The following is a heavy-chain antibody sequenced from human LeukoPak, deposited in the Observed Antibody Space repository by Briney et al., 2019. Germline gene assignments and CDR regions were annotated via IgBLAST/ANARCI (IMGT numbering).Heavy chain of an antibody. J-gene: IGHJ6*01. V-gene: IGHV3-23*01. CDR2: VGGSGDAT. CDR1: GFVFDTHA. D-gene: IGHD5-24*01. Sequence: GGSLRLSCAASGFVFDTHAMNWVRQAPGKGLEWVSGVGGSGDATYYGDSVKGRFSISRDNSKNMVYLQMNSLRAEDTAVYYCAKGTHQLVQKYGMDVWGRGTTVTVSS. CDR3: AKGTHQLVQKYGMDV.